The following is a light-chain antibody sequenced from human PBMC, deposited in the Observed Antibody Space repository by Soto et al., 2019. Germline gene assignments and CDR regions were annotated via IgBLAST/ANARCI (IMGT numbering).Light chain of an antibody. CDR2: EVS. CDR1: SSDVGTYHL. Sequence: QSVLTQPASVSGSPGQSITISCTGTSSDVGTYHLVSWYQQHPGKAPKLIIYEVSKRPSGVSNRLSGSKSGNTASLTISGLQADDEADYYCCSYAGSITYVFGVRTKLTVL. CDR3: CSYAGSITYV. J-gene: IGLJ1*01. V-gene: IGLV2-23*02.